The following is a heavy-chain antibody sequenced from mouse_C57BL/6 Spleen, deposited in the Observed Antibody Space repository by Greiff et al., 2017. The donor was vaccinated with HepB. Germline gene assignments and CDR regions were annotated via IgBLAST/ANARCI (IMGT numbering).Heavy chain of an antibody. CDR3: ARSNWVYYVDY. CDR1: GYTFTSYW. Sequence: QVQLQQPGTELVKPGASVKLSCKASGYTFTSYWMHWVKQRPGQGLEWIGNINPSNGGTNYNEKFKSKATLTVDKSYSTAYMQLSRLTSEDSAVYYCARSNWVYYVDYWGQGTTLTVSS. J-gene: IGHJ2*01. D-gene: IGHD4-1*01. V-gene: IGHV1-53*01. CDR2: INPSNGGT.